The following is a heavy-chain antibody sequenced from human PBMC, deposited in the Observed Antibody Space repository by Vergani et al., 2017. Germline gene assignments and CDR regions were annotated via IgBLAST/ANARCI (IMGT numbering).Heavy chain of an antibody. J-gene: IGHJ4*02. D-gene: IGHD5-12*01. V-gene: IGHV3-9*01. CDR1: GFTFDDYA. CDR2: ISWNSGSI. Sequence: EVQLVESGGGLVQPGRSLRLSCAASGFTFDDYAMHWVRQAPGKGLEWVSGISWNSGSIGYADSVKGRFTISRDNSKNTLYLQMNSLRAEDTAVYYCAKGGSGYDFGGFDYWGQGTLVTVSS. CDR3: AKGGSGYDFGGFDY.